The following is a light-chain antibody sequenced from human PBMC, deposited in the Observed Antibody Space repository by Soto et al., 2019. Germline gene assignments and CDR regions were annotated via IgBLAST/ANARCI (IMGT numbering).Light chain of an antibody. CDR3: QQYDSYSQT. CDR2: KAS. V-gene: IGKV1-5*03. J-gene: IGKJ1*01. Sequence: DIQMTQSPSTLSASVGDRVTITCRASQSISNWLAWYQQKPGKAPKLLIYKASSLEGGVPSRFSGSGSGTEFNLTISSLQPDDFATYYCQQYDSYSQTFGQGTRVDIK. CDR1: QSISNW.